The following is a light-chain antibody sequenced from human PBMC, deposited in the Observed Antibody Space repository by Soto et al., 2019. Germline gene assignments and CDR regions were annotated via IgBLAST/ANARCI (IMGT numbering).Light chain of an antibody. Sequence: QSVLTEPPSASRSPGQSVTISCTGTKNDIGVYDFVSWYQHHPGKAPRLIIYEVVQRPSGVPARFSGSKSGNTASLTVSGLQAADEADYFCKSYAGSNTYVFGSGTKVTVL. CDR2: EVV. V-gene: IGLV2-8*01. J-gene: IGLJ1*01. CDR1: KNDIGVYDF. CDR3: KSYAGSNTYV.